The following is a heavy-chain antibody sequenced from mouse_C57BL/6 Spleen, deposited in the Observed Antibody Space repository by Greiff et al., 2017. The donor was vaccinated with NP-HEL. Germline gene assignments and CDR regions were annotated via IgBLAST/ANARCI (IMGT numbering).Heavy chain of an antibody. CDR3: TRGGLPYYFDY. CDR1: GYTFTDYE. Sequence: LQESGAELVRPGASVTLSCKASGYTFTDYEMHWVKQTPVHGLEWIGAIDPETGGTAYNQKFKGKAILTADKSSSTAYMELRSLTSEDSAVYYCTRGGLPYYFDYWGQGTTLTVSS. V-gene: IGHV1-15*01. CDR2: IDPETGGT. D-gene: IGHD3-1*01. J-gene: IGHJ2*01.